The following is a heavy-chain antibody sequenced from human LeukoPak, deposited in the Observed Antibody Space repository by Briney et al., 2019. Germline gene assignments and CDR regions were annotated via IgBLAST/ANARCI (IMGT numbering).Heavy chain of an antibody. J-gene: IGHJ4*02. Sequence: GESLRLSCVASGFTFSSYAMSWVRQAPGKGLEWVSGISTSGGSSSYADSVKGRFTISRDNPRNTLYMQMNSLRAEDTALYYCAIMHPYYDGSGYWVQWGQGTLVTVSS. D-gene: IGHD3-22*01. CDR2: ISTSGGSS. CDR3: AIMHPYYDGSGYWVQ. CDR1: GFTFSSYA. V-gene: IGHV3-23*01.